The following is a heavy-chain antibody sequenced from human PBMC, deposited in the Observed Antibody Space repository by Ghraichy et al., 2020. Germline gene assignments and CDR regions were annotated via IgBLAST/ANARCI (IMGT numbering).Heavy chain of an antibody. CDR3: AKGHYSDC. V-gene: IGHV3-23*01. Sequence: GGSLRLSCVASGFPFSSYAMGWVRQAPGRGLEWVSFIGGNDDSTYYADSVKGRFTISRDNSKNTLHLQMDSLRGDDTAVYYCAKGHYSDCWGPGTLVTVSS. J-gene: IGHJ4*02. CDR1: GFPFSSYA. CDR2: IGGNDDST.